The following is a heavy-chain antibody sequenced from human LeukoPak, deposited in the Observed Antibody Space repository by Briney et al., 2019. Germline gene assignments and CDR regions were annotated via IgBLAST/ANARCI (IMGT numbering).Heavy chain of an antibody. CDR3: ARGSVLLGSSDY. D-gene: IGHD2-15*01. Sequence: GGSLRLSCAASGFTFSSYSMNWVRQAPGKGLEWVSYINSNSSTIYYADSVKGRFTISRDNAKNALYLQMNSLRAEDTAVYYCARGSVLLGSSDYWGQGTLVTVSS. CDR1: GFTFSSYS. J-gene: IGHJ4*02. CDR2: INSNSSTI. V-gene: IGHV3-48*01.